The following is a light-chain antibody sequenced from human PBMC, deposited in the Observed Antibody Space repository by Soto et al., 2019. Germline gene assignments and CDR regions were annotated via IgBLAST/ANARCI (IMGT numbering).Light chain of an antibody. CDR3: SSFTSRADVI. Sequence: QSALTQPASVSGSPGQSITISCTGTRGDIGGYNYVSWYQQHPGKAPKLILSEVTNRPSGVSIRFSGSKSGNAASLTISGLQAEDEADYYCSSFTSRADVIFGGGTKVTVL. J-gene: IGLJ2*01. V-gene: IGLV2-14*01. CDR1: RGDIGGYNY. CDR2: EVT.